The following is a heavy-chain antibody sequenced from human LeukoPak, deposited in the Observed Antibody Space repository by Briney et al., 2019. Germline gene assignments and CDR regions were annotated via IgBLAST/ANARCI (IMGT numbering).Heavy chain of an antibody. V-gene: IGHV4-4*09. CDR3: AKTARTFPS. Sequence: SETLSLTCSVSGDSITTFYWSWVRQAPGKGLECIGFIYINGDTSYNPSLKGRATLSLDTSRNQFSLRLTSVTAADTAVYYCAKTARTFPSWGPGILVTVSS. CDR1: GDSITTFY. D-gene: IGHD1-7*01. J-gene: IGHJ5*02. CDR2: IYINGDT.